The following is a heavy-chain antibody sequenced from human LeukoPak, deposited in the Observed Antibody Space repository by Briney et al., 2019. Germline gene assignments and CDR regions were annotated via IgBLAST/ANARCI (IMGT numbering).Heavy chain of an antibody. V-gene: IGHV4-39*01. CDR3: ARHKLVVMY. Sequence: SETQSLTCTVSGGSISSSSYYWGWIRQPPGKGLEWIGSIYYSGSTYYNPSLKSRVTISVDTSKNQFSLKLSSVTAADTAVYYCARHKLVVMYWGQGTLVTVSS. CDR2: IYYSGST. D-gene: IGHD3-22*01. J-gene: IGHJ4*02. CDR1: GGSISSSSYY.